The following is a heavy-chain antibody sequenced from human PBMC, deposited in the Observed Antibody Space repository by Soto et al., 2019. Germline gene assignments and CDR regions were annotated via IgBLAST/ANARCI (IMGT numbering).Heavy chain of an antibody. CDR2: IYYGEST. D-gene: IGHD4-17*01. CDR3: ARDMGSAMTTRIFDH. V-gene: IGHV4-30-4*01. Sequence: QVLVQESGPGLVKPSQTLTLSCTVSGGSVDSGNHYWNGIRQPPGKGLEWIGYIYYGESTYYNPSLKSRATISVDTSQRPFSLRLTSVTAADTAVYYCARDMGSAMTTRIFDHWGQGTLVTVSS. J-gene: IGHJ4*02. CDR1: GGSVDSGNHY.